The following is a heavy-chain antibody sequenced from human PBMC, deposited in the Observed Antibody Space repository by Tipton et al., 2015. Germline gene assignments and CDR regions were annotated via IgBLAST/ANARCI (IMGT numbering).Heavy chain of an antibody. Sequence: TLSLTCTVSGGSISNGGYYLTWIRQHPGKGLEWIGYIYYSGSTYYNPSLKSRVTISVDTSKNQFSLRLSSVTAADTAVYYCARDGVTTGPDYWGQGTLVTVSS. J-gene: IGHJ4*02. CDR3: ARDGVTTGPDY. CDR2: IYYSGST. CDR1: GGSISNGGYY. V-gene: IGHV4-31*03. D-gene: IGHD4-11*01.